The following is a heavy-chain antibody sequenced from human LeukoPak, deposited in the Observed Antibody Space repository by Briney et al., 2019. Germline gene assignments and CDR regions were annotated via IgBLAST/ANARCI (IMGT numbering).Heavy chain of an antibody. J-gene: IGHJ3*02. Sequence: SETLSLTCTVSGGSISSGSYYWSWIRQPAGKGLEWIGRIYASGSTNYNPSLKSRVTISVDTSKKQFSLKLSSVTAADTAVYYCAREEQRITFGGVIVDAFDIWGQGTMVTVSS. CDR3: AREEQRITFGGVIVDAFDI. CDR2: IYASGST. D-gene: IGHD3-16*02. V-gene: IGHV4-61*02. CDR1: GGSISSGSYY.